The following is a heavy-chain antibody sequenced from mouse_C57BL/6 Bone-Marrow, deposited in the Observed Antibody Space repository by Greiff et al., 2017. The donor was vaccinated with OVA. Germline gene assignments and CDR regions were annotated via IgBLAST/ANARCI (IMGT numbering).Heavy chain of an antibody. CDR3: ARDYYYGSSLWYFDV. Sequence: EVKLKESGPGLAKPSQTLSLTCSVTGYSITSDYWNWIRKFPGNKLEYMWYISYSGSTYYNPSLKSRISITRDTSKNQYYLQLNSVTTEDTATYYCARDYYYGSSLWYFDVWGTGTTVTVSS. J-gene: IGHJ1*03. V-gene: IGHV3-8*01. D-gene: IGHD1-1*01. CDR1: GYSITSDY. CDR2: ISYSGST.